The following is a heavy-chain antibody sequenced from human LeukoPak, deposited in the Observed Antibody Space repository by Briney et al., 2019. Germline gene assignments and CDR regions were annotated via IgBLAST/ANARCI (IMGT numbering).Heavy chain of an antibody. J-gene: IGHJ3*02. D-gene: IGHD3-10*01. Sequence: PSETLSLTCTVSGGAISSYDWSWIRQPPGKGLEWIGSIYYSGSTNYNPSLKSRVTISVDTSKNQFSLKLSSVTAADTAVYYCAREGRLLWFGESTADAFDIWGQGTMVTVSS. V-gene: IGHV4-59*01. CDR1: GGAISSYD. CDR2: IYYSGST. CDR3: AREGRLLWFGESTADAFDI.